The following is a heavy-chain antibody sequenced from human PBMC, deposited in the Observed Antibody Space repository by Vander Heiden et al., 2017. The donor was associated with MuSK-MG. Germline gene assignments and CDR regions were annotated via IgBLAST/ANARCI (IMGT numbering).Heavy chain of an antibody. V-gene: IGHV3-9*03. Sequence: DVQLVESGGGWVQPGRSLRLPCAASGFPFDDYAMHWVRQAPGKGLELVSGISWNSGSIGYADSAKGRVTISRDNAKNSRDLKRNSMRAEAMALYYCAKNMVNCGSGNDAFDIWRQGTMVTVCS. CDR1: GFPFDDYA. D-gene: IGHD3-3*01. J-gene: IGHJ3*02. CDR2: ISWNSGSI. CDR3: AKNMVNCGSGNDAFDI.